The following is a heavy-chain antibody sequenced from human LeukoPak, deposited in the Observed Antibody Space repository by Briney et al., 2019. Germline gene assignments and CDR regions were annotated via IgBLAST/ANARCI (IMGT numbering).Heavy chain of an antibody. CDR3: ARDRHSSYDSTGSMTETFDP. Sequence: SETLSLACAVCGGSFSSYYWSWIRQPPGKGLEWIGEINHSGSTNYNPSLKSRVTISVDTSKNQFSLKLSSVTAADTAVYYCARDRHSSYDSTGSMTETFDPWGQGTLATVSS. CDR1: GGSFSSYY. CDR2: INHSGST. V-gene: IGHV4-34*01. J-gene: IGHJ5*02. D-gene: IGHD3-22*01.